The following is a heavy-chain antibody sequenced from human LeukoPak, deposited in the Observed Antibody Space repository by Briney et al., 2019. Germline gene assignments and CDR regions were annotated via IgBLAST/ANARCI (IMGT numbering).Heavy chain of an antibody. D-gene: IGHD6-6*01. V-gene: IGHV1-8*01. CDR3: ATSHIGSYYFDY. Sequence: ASVKVSCKASGYTFTSYDINWVRQATGQGLEWMGWMNPNSGNTGYAQKFQGRVTMTEDTSTDTAYMELSSLRSEDTAVYYCATSHIGSYYFDYWGQGTLVTVSS. CDR1: GYTFTSYD. CDR2: MNPNSGNT. J-gene: IGHJ4*02.